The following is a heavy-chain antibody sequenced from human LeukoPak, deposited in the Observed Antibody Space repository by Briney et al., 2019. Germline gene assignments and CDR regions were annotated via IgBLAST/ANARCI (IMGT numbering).Heavy chain of an antibody. CDR3: AKLDSSGWSRPFDY. CDR1: GFTFSSYA. V-gene: IGHV3-30*18. D-gene: IGHD6-19*01. Sequence: GRSLRLSCAASGFTFSSYAMHWVRQAPGKGLEWVAVMSHDGSNKYYGDSVKGRLTISRDNSKNTLYLQMNSLRAEDTAVYYCAKLDSSGWSRPFDYWGQGPWSPSPQ. CDR2: MSHDGSNK. J-gene: IGHJ4*02.